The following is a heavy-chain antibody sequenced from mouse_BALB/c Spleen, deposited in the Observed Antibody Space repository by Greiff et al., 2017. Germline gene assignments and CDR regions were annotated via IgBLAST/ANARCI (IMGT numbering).Heavy chain of an antibody. CDR2: INSNGGST. CDR3: ARESPITTAFAY. J-gene: IGHJ3*01. Sequence: DVKLVESGGGLVKPGGSLKLSCAASGFTFSSYYMSWVRQTPEKRLELVAAINSNGGSTYYPDTVKGRFTISRDNAKNTLYLQMSSLKSEDTALYYCARESPITTAFAYWGQGTLVTVSA. V-gene: IGHV5-6-2*01. D-gene: IGHD1-2*01. CDR1: GFTFSSYY.